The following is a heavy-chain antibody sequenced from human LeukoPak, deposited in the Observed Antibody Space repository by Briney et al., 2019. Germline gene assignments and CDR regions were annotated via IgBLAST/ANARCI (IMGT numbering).Heavy chain of an antibody. CDR1: GGSFSGYY. D-gene: IGHD1-20*01. V-gene: IGHV4-34*01. J-gene: IGHJ4*02. CDR3: ARDRYNWNGEDS. Sequence: PSETLSLTCAVYGGSFSGYYWNWIRQPPGKGLEWIGEINHSGTSNYNPSLKSRVTISINTSKNQFSLRLSSVTAADTAVYYRARDRYNWNGEDSWGPGTLVTVSS. CDR2: INHSGTS.